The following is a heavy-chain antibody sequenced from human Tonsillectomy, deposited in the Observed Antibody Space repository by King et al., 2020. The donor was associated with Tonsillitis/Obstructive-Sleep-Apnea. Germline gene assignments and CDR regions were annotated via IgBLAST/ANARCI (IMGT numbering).Heavy chain of an antibody. D-gene: IGHD2-15*01. Sequence: VQLVESGGGLVQPGRSLRLSCAASGFTFDDYAMHWVRQAPGKGLEWVSGISWNSGSIGYADSVKGRFTISRDNAKNSLYLQMNSLRAEDTALYYCAKDMGGVGAFDIWGQGTMVTVSS. CDR2: ISWNSGSI. CDR1: GFTFDDYA. CDR3: AKDMGGVGAFDI. J-gene: IGHJ3*02. V-gene: IGHV3-9*01.